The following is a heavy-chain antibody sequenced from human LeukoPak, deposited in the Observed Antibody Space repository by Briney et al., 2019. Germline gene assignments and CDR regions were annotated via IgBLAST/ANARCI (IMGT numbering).Heavy chain of an antibody. V-gene: IGHV3-53*04. Sequence: GGSLRLSCAASGFTVSSNYMSWVRQAPGKGLEWVSVIYSGGSTYYADSVKGRFTISRHNSKNTLYLQMNSLRAEDTALYYCVKDRCDRTTCPEVWGQGTLVTVSS. CDR2: IYSGGST. J-gene: IGHJ4*02. CDR3: VKDRCDRTTCPEV. D-gene: IGHD2-2*01. CDR1: GFTVSSNY.